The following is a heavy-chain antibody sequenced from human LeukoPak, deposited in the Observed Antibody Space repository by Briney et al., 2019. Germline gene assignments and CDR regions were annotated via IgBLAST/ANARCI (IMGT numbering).Heavy chain of an antibody. CDR1: GFTFSSYA. D-gene: IGHD4-23*01. CDR2: LTGDGGRT. CDR3: VKDPFYGGNPLYYFDY. J-gene: IGHJ4*02. Sequence: GGSLRLSCAASGFTFSSYAMSWVRQAPGKGLECASALTGDGGRTYYADSVKGRFTISRDNSKNTLYLQMSSLRVEDTAVYYCVKDPFYGGNPLYYFDYWGQGTLVAVSS. V-gene: IGHV3-64D*06.